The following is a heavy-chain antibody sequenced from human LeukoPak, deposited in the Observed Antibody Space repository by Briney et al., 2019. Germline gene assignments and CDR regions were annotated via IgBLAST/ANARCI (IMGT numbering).Heavy chain of an antibody. Sequence: GGSLRLSCAASGFTFSIYGMHWVRQAPGKGLEWVAVISYDGGTSVCADPMKGRFTISRDNSKNTLYLQMDSLGVEDTAMYYCASRATVTTDRFWFDPWGQGTLVTVSS. CDR2: ISYDGGTS. CDR1: GFTFSIYG. J-gene: IGHJ5*02. V-gene: IGHV3-30*03. D-gene: IGHD4-11*01. CDR3: ASRATVTTDRFWFDP.